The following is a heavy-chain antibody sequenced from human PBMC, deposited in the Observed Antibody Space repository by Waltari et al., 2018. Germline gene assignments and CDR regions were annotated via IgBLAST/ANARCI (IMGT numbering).Heavy chain of an antibody. CDR2: RWNDGSNK. Sequence: QVQLVASGGGGVQPGGSLRLLCAASGFPFSSFGWHWVRQAPGKGLEWMAVRWNDGSNKYYADSGKGRVTISRDNSKNTLYLQMNNLRAEDTAVYYGARVPRGDYTGFDYWGQGTLVTVSS. CDR1: GFPFSSFG. D-gene: IGHD4-17*01. CDR3: ARVPRGDYTGFDY. V-gene: IGHV3-33*01. J-gene: IGHJ4*02.